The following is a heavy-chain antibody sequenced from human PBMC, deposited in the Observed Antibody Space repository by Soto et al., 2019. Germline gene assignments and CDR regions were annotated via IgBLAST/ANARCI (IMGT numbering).Heavy chain of an antibody. J-gene: IGHJ6*02. CDR3: AAASSTSGGYYGMDV. CDR1: GFTFISSA. Sequence: QMQLVQSGPEVKKPGTSVKVSCKTSGFTFISSAMQWVRQARGQRLEWIGWIVVGSGHTNYAQKFQERVTNTRDMSTTTAYMELSSLRSEDTAVYYCAAASSTSGGYYGMDVWGQGTTVTVSS. CDR2: IVVGSGHT. D-gene: IGHD2-2*01. V-gene: IGHV1-58*02.